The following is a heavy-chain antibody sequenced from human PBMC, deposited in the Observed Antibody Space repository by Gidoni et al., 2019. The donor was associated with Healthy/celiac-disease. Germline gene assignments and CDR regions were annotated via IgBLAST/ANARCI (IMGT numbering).Heavy chain of an antibody. V-gene: IGHV3-21*02. Sequence: EVQLVESGGGLVKPGGSLRLSCAASGFSFSSYSMNWVRQAPGKGLEWVSSIISSSSYIYYADSVKGRFTISRDNAKNSLYLQMNSLRAEDTAVYYCARDYDILTGYYKGIDYWGQGTLVTVSS. J-gene: IGHJ4*02. CDR3: ARDYDILTGYYKGIDY. CDR2: IISSSSYI. CDR1: GFSFSSYS. D-gene: IGHD3-9*01.